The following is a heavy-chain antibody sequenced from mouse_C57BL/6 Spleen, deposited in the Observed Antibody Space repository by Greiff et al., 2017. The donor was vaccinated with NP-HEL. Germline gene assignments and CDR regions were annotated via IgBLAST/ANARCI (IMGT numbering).Heavy chain of an antibody. D-gene: IGHD2-4*01. V-gene: IGHV5-4*03. Sequence: EVKLVESGGGLVKPGGSLKLSCAASGFTFSSYAMSWVRQTPEKRLEWVATISDGGSYIYYPDNVKGRFTLSRDNAKNNLYLQMSHLKSEDTAMYYCARYDYDGYYAMDYWGQGTSVTVSS. CDR2: ISDGGSYI. J-gene: IGHJ4*01. CDR1: GFTFSSYA. CDR3: ARYDYDGYYAMDY.